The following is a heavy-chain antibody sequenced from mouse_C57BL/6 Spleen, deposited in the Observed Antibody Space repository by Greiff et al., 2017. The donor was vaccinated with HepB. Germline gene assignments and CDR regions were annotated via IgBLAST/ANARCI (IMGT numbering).Heavy chain of an antibody. CDR1: GYTFTSYG. Sequence: VKLQESGAELARPGASVKLSCKASGYTFTSYGISWVKQRTGQGLEWIGEIYPRSGNTYYNEKFKGKATLTADKSSSTAYMELRSLTSEDSAVYFCARGVYGSSSYYFDYWGQGTTLTVSS. CDR3: ARGVYGSSSYYFDY. J-gene: IGHJ2*01. V-gene: IGHV1-81*01. CDR2: IYPRSGNT. D-gene: IGHD1-1*01.